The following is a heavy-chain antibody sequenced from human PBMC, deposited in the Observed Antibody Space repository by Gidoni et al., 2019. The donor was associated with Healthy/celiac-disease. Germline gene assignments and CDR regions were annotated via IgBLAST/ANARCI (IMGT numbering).Heavy chain of an antibody. D-gene: IGHD3-3*01. CDR1: GFTFSSYA. CDR3: ASSVDFWSGYSDY. V-gene: IGHV3-30*04. CDR2: ISYDGSNK. Sequence: VQPGRSLRLSCAASGFTFSSYAMHWVRQAPGKGLEWVAVISYDGSNKYYADSVKGRFTISRDNSKNTLYLQMNSLRAEDTAVYYCASSVDFWSGYSDYWGQGTLVTVSS. J-gene: IGHJ4*02.